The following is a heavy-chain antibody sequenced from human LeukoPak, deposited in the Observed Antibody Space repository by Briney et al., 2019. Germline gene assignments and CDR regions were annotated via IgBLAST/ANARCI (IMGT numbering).Heavy chain of an antibody. CDR1: GGSLSSHY. CDR3: ARNYDGQLGPSDY. D-gene: IGHD1-7*01. V-gene: IGHV4-59*06. Sequence: SETLSLTCTVSGGSLSSHYWSWIRQHPGKGLEWIGYIYYSGSTYYDPSLKSRVTISVDTSKNQFSLKLSSVTAADTAVYYCARNYDGQLGPSDYWGQGTLVTVSS. CDR2: IYYSGST. J-gene: IGHJ4*02.